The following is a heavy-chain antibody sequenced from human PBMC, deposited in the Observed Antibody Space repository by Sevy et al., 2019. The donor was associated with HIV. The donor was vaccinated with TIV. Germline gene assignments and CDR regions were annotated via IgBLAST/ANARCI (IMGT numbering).Heavy chain of an antibody. CDR3: AGARYDSSGSLDAFDI. CDR2: IYRNFRGVDVS. D-gene: IGHD3-22*01. CDR1: GFTFSTYA. Sequence: GGSLRLSCTTSGFTFSTYAMTWVRQAPGKGLEWVSTIYRNFRGVDVSYYADSVKGRFTISRDSSRNTLYLQMNSLRAEDTAIYYCAGARYDSSGSLDAFDIWGQGTMVTVSS. J-gene: IGHJ3*02. V-gene: IGHV3-23*01.